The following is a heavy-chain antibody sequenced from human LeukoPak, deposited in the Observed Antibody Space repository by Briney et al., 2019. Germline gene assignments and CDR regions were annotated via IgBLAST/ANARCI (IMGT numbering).Heavy chain of an antibody. J-gene: IGHJ5*02. CDR2: ISAGGSAT. D-gene: IGHD3-10*01. CDR3: ASRPPGP. V-gene: IGHV3-23*01. CDR1: GFTFSDHA. Sequence: GGSLRLSCAASGFTFSDHAMTWVRQAPGKGLEWVSGISAGGSATYYADSVKGRFTISRDNSKNTLYLQMNSLRAEDTAIYYCASRPPGPWGQGTLVTVSS.